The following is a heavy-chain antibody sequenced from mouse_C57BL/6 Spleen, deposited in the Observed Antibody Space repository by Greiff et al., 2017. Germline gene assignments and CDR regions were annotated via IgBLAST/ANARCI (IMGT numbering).Heavy chain of an antibody. CDR1: GYTFTSYW. CDR2: IYPSDSET. Sequence: VQLQQPGAELVRPGSSVKLSCKASGYTFTSYWMDWVKQRPGQGLEWIGNIYPSDSETHYNQKFKDKDTLTVDKSSSTAYMQLSSLTSEDSAGYYCHYYGSSGFYYYAMDYWGQGTSVTVSS. V-gene: IGHV1-61*01. D-gene: IGHD1-1*01. J-gene: IGHJ4*01. CDR3: HYYGSSGFYYYAMDY.